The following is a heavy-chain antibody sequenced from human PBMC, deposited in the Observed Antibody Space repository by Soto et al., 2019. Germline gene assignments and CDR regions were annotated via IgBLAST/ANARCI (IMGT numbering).Heavy chain of an antibody. CDR1: GFTFSSYG. V-gene: IGHV3-33*01. J-gene: IGHJ6*03. CDR3: ARDADIAAAGHPSLEYYYYYMDV. D-gene: IGHD6-13*01. CDR2: IWYDGSNK. Sequence: GGSLRLSCAASGFTFSSYGMHWVRQAPGKGLEWVAVIWYDGSNKYYADSVKGRFTISRDNSKNTLYLQMNSLRAEDTAVYYCARDADIAAAGHPSLEYYYYYMDVWGKGTTVTVSS.